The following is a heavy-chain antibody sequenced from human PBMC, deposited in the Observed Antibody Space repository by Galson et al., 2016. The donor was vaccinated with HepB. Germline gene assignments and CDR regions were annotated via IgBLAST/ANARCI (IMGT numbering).Heavy chain of an antibody. V-gene: IGHV3-30*18. CDR3: AKDVRGYCSSTSCYGPLY. CDR1: GFTFITYA. J-gene: IGHJ4*02. Sequence: LRLSCAASGFTFITYAMHWVRQAPGKGLEWVAVISYDGSNKYYADAVKGRFTISRDNSKNTLYLQMNSLRAEDTAVYYCAKDVRGYCSSTSCYGPLYWGQGTLVTVSS. D-gene: IGHD2-2*01. CDR2: ISYDGSNK.